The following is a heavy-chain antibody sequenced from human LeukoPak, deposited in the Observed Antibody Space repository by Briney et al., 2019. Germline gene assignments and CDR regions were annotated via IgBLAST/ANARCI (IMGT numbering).Heavy chain of an antibody. CDR3: ARRGAHDY. CDR2: ISGSSRAI. Sequence: GGSLRLSCAASGFTFSSYSMNWVRQAPGKGLEWISYISGSSRAIYYADSVKGRFTISRDNAKNSLYLQMNSLRAEDTAVYYCARRGAHDYWGQGTLVTVSS. CDR1: GFTFSSYS. J-gene: IGHJ4*02. V-gene: IGHV3-48*01.